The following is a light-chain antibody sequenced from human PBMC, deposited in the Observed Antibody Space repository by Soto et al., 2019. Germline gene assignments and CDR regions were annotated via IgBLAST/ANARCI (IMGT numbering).Light chain of an antibody. CDR2: DAS. V-gene: IGKV1-33*01. J-gene: IGKJ4*01. Sequence: DIQMTQSPSSLSASVGDRVTITCQASQDISNYLNWYQQKPGKAPKLLIYDASNLETGVPSRFSGSGSGTDFTFTISRLQPEDIATYYCQQYDKLTFGGGTKVEIK. CDR3: QQYDKLT. CDR1: QDISNY.